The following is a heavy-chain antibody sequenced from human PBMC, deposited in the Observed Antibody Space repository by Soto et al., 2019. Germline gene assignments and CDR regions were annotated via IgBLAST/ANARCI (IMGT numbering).Heavy chain of an antibody. J-gene: IGHJ1*01. CDR1: GASITDSY. CDR2: IYFSGVA. V-gene: IGHV4-59*01. Sequence: QMQMQESGPRLVKPSETLSLTCTVSGASITDSYWSWIRQPPEKGLEWIGYIYFSGVATYNPSLKSRATMSRDTSKNEFSLKLTSVTAADTAIYYCARGDSDLAVSGAAYWGQGTLVTVSS. CDR3: ARGDSDLAVSGAAY. D-gene: IGHD1-26*01.